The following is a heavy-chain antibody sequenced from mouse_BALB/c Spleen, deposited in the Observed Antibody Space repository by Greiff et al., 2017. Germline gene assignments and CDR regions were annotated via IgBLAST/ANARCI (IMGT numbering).Heavy chain of an antibody. CDR3: ARSGYYGSSHLYAMDY. CDR2: INPSTGYT. V-gene: IGHV1S26*01. D-gene: IGHD1-1*01. CDR1: GYTFTSYW. J-gene: IGHJ4*01. Sequence: VQLQQSGAELMKPGASVKMSCKASGYTFTSYWMHWVKQRPGQGLEWIGYINPSTGYTEYNQKFKDKATLTADKSSSTAYMQLSSLTSEDSAVYYCARSGYYGSSHLYAMDYWGQGTSVTVSS.